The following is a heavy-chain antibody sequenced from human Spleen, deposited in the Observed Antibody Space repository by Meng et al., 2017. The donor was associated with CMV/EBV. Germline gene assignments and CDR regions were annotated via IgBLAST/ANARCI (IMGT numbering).Heavy chain of an antibody. D-gene: IGHD5-24*01. CDR3: ARGGLYGYNNYYGLDV. CDR1: GYSFTGYW. V-gene: IGHV5-51*01. CDR2: IYPGDSDT. Sequence: GESLKISCEGSGYSFTGYWIGWVRQTPGKALEWMGIIYPGDSDTRYSPSFQGRVTISADKSITTAYLQWTSLKASDTAMYYCARGGLYGYNNYYGLDVWGQGTTVTVSS. J-gene: IGHJ6*02.